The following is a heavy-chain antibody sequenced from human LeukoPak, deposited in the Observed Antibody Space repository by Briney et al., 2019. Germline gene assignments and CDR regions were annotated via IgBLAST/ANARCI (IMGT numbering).Heavy chain of an antibody. CDR1: GFIFSSYA. V-gene: IGHV3-23*01. CDR3: AKDYRQQLVPFDY. Sequence: GGSLRLSCAASGFIFSSYAMSWVRQAPGKGLEWVSAISGSGGSTYYADSVKGRFTISRDNSRNTLYLQMNSLRAEDTAVYYCAKDYRQQLVPFDYWGQGTLVTVSS. CDR2: ISGSGGST. D-gene: IGHD6-13*01. J-gene: IGHJ4*02.